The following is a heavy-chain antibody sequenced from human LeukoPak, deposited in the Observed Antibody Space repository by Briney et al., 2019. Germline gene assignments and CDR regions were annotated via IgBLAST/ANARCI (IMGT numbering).Heavy chain of an antibody. CDR3: ARDQHYYDSSGYELYFQH. CDR1: GYTFTSYG. J-gene: IGHJ1*01. V-gene: IGHV1-18*01. Sequence: ASVKVSCKASGYTFTSYGISWMRQAPGQGLEWMGWISAYNGNTNYAQKLQGRVTMTTDTSTSTAYMELRSLRSDDTAVYYCARDQHYYDSSGYELYFQHWGQGTLVTVSS. CDR2: ISAYNGNT. D-gene: IGHD3-22*01.